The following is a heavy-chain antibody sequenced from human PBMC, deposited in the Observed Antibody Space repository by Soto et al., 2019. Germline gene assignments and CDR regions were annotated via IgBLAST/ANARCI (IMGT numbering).Heavy chain of an antibody. D-gene: IGHD3-10*01. CDR3: ARGQQVSTIRGVQGFDY. J-gene: IGHJ4*02. CDR1: GFSISSNY. V-gene: IGHV3-53*02. Sequence: EVQLVETGGGLIQPGGSLRLSCAASGFSISSNYMTWVRQAPGKGLEWVSLLYSGGTSYYADSVKGRFTISRDNSKNTLFLQMNRLKTEDTAVYYCARGQQVSTIRGVQGFDYSGQGTLVTVSS. CDR2: LYSGGTS.